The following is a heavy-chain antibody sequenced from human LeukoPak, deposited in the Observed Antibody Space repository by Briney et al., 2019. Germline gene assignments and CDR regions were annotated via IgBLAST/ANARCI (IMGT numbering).Heavy chain of an antibody. Sequence: GESLKISCKGSGYSFSNYWVAWVRQMPGKVLEWMGIIYPGDSDTRYSPSFQAQVTISVDRSTSTAYLQWSSLKASDTAIYYCARMRSSTSPFGYWGQGALVTVPS. J-gene: IGHJ4*02. CDR1: GYSFSNYW. CDR3: ARMRSSTSPFGY. CDR2: IYPGDSDT. D-gene: IGHD2-2*01. V-gene: IGHV5-51*01.